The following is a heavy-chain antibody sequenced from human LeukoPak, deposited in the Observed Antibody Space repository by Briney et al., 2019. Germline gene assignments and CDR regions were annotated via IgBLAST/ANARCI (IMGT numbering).Heavy chain of an antibody. J-gene: IGHJ4*02. V-gene: IGHV4-59*08. CDR2: ICYSGST. CDR3: ARRKYYYDSSGYYFDY. D-gene: IGHD3-22*01. Sequence: SETLSLTCTVSGGSISSYYWSWIRQPPGKGLEWIGYICYSGSTNYNPSLKSRVTISVDTSKNQFSLKLSSVTAADTAVYYCARRKYYYDSSGYYFDYWGQGTLVTVSS. CDR1: GGSISSYY.